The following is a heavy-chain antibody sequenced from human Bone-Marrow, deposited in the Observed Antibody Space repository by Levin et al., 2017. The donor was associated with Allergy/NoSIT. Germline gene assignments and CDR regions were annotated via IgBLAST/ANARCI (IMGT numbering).Heavy chain of an antibody. Sequence: SCAASGFSFSIYSMNWVRQAPGKGLEWFSYISSGSGAIYYADSVKGRFTISRDNAKSSLYLQMNSLRDEDTAVYYCARGSKGGDDYDDFFDFWGQGTLVTVSS. J-gene: IGHJ4*02. CDR3: ARGSKGGDDYDDFFDF. CDR2: ISSGSGAI. D-gene: IGHD4-17*01. CDR1: GFSFSIYS. V-gene: IGHV3-48*02.